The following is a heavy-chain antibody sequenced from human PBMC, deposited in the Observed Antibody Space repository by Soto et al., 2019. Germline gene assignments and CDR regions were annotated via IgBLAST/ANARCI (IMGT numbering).Heavy chain of an antibody. J-gene: IGHJ4*02. CDR3: ARGLSPGDNDNRGHFHFDS. V-gene: IGHV3-53*01. CDR2: IYPEGRA. D-gene: IGHD3-22*01. CDR1: GFIVSSDY. Sequence: GGSLRLSCAASGFIVSSDYMTWVRQAPGKGLEWVSVIYPEGRAYYPDSVKGRFTISSDNCKNMVYLQMHTLRAEDTAVYSCARGLSPGDNDNRGHFHFDSWGQGTLVTVSS.